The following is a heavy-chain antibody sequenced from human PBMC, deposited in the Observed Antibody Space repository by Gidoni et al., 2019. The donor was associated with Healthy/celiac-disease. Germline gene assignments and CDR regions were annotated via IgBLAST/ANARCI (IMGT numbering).Heavy chain of an antibody. CDR2: ISSSGSTI. V-gene: IGHV3-11*01. CDR3: ARASPDIVVVPAAICY. CDR1: GFPLREHY. Sequence: QVQLVESGGGLVKPGGSLRLSCAASGFPLREHYMSWIRRAPGKGLEWVSCISSSGSTIYYADAVKGRFTISRDNAKNSLYLQMNSLRAEDTAVYYCARASPDIVVVPAAICYWGQGTLVTVSS. D-gene: IGHD2-2*02. J-gene: IGHJ4*02.